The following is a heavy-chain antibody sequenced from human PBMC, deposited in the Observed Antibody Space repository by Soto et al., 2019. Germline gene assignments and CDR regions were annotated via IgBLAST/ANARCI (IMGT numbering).Heavy chain of an antibody. J-gene: IGHJ6*02. CDR1: GYSFTSYW. D-gene: IGHD3-10*01. CDR2: IYPGDSDT. CDR3: ARRYYYGSGSYYKPYYYGMDV. Sequence: GESLKISCKGSGYSFTSYWIGWVRQMPGKGLEWMGIIYPGDSDTRYSPSFQGQVTISADKSISTAYLQWSSLKASDTAMYYCARRYYYGSGSYYKPYYYGMDVWAQGTTVTVSS. V-gene: IGHV5-51*01.